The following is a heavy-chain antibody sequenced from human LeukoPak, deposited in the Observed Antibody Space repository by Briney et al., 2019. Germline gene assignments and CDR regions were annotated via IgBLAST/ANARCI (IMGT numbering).Heavy chain of an antibody. CDR1: GYSISSGYY. V-gene: IGHV4-38-2*02. CDR3: ARVPYPLVGVVPWFDP. J-gene: IGHJ5*02. D-gene: IGHD3-3*01. Sequence: SETLPLTCIVSGYSISSGYYWGWIRQPPGKGLEWIGEINHSGSTNYNPSLKSRVTISVDTSKNQFSLKLSSVTAADTAVYYCARVPYPLVGVVPWFDPWGQGTLVTVSS. CDR2: INHSGST.